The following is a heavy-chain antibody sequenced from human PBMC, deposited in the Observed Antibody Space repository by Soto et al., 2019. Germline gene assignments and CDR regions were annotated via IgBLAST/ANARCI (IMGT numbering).Heavy chain of an antibody. CDR3: ARHTLTGTALDY. Sequence: SETLSLTCSVSGGSISSSSHYWGWDRQPPGKGLEWIGGIYYSGSTYYNPSLKSRVTISVDTSKNQFSLKLSSVTAADTAVYYCARHTLTGTALDYWGQGTLVTVSS. CDR1: GGSISSSSHY. D-gene: IGHD1-20*01. V-gene: IGHV4-39*01. CDR2: IYYSGST. J-gene: IGHJ4*02.